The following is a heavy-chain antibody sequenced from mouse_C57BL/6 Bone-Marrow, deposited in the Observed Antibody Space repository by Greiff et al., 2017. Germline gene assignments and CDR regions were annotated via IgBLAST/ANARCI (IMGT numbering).Heavy chain of an antibody. V-gene: IGHV1-5*01. CDR1: GYTFTSYW. CDR3: ELWHDY. D-gene: IGHD3-1*01. J-gene: IGHJ2*01. Sequence: EVKLVESGTVLARPGASVKMSCKTSGYTFTSYWMHWVKQRPGQGLEWLGAINPGNRDTSYNEKFKGKAKLTTVTSASTAYMELSSLTNEDSAIYYCELWHDYWGQGTTLTVSS. CDR2: INPGNRDT.